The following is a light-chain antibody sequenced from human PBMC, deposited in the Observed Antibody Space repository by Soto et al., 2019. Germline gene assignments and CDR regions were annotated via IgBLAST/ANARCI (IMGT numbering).Light chain of an antibody. J-gene: IGKJ1*01. Sequence: DIQMTQSPSSLSASVGDRVTTTRQASQDITNHLHWYQQKPGKAPKLLIYDASNLETGVPSRFSGSGFGTDFTFIINNLRPEDFATYFCQHCHILPWTFGQGTKVDIK. CDR1: QDITNH. CDR3: QHCHILPWT. V-gene: IGKV1-33*01. CDR2: DAS.